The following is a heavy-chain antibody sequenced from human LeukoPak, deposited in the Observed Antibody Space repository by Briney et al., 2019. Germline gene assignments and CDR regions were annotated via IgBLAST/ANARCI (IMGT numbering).Heavy chain of an antibody. CDR2: IIPIFGTA. CDR1: GGTFSPYA. Sequence: SVTHSCKASGGTFSPYAIRWVRQAPGQGLEWMAGIIPIFGTANYAQKFQGRVTITADESTSTAYMELSSLRSEDTAVYYCARDAPGRDILTGYLDYWGQVTLVTVSS. CDR3: ARDAPGRDILTGYLDY. D-gene: IGHD3-9*01. J-gene: IGHJ4*02. V-gene: IGHV1-69*13.